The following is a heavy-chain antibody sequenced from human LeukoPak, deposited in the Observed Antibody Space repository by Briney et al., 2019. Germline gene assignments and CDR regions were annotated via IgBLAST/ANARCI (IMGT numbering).Heavy chain of an antibody. J-gene: IGHJ4*02. V-gene: IGHV3-23*01. Sequence: PGGSLRLSCAASGFTFSTYAMTWVRQAPGKGLEWVSTITSGLTTYYADSVRGRFTISRDNSKSTVYLQMYSLRAEDTALYYCAKDHPDLTPPTTTLGPFFDAWGPGTLVTVSS. CDR1: GFTFSTYA. D-gene: IGHD1-1*01. CDR2: ITSGLTT. CDR3: AKDHPDLTPPTTTLGPFFDA.